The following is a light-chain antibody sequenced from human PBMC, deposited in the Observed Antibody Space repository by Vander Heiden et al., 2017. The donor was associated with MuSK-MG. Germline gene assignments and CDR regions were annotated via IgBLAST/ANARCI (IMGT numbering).Light chain of an antibody. CDR3: AAWDDSLSGRVV. V-gene: IGLV1-47*01. CDR1: SSNIGSNY. Sequence: QSVLTQPPSASGTPGQRVTISCSGSSSNIGSNYVYWYQQLPGTAPKLLIYRINQRPSGVPDRFSGSKSGTSASLAISGLRSEDEADYYCAAWDDSLSGRVVFGGGTKLTVL. CDR2: RIN. J-gene: IGLJ2*01.